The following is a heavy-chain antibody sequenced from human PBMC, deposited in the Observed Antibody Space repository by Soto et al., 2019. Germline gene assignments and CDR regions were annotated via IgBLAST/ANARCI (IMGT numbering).Heavy chain of an antibody. V-gene: IGHV3-48*03. CDR3: AKVPQVAGYDRSGYPDC. CDR2: ISSSGSGEYI. CDR1: GFTFSSYE. D-gene: IGHD3-22*01. Sequence: EVQLVESGGGLVQPGGSLRLSCAASGFTFSSYEMNWVRQAPGKGLEWVSYISSSGSGEYIYYADSVKGRFTISRDNSKNTLYLQMNSLRAEDTALYYCAKVPQVAGYDRSGYPDCWGQGTLVTVSS. J-gene: IGHJ4*02.